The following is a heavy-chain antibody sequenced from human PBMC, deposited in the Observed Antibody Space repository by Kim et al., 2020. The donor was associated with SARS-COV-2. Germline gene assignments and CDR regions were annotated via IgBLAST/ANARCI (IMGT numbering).Heavy chain of an antibody. CDR3: ARIDYYDSTEY. CDR2: R. Sequence: RYDADSVKGRFIISRDNAKNSLYLQMNSLRAEDTAVYYCARIDYYDSTEYWGQGTLVTVSS. J-gene: IGHJ4*02. D-gene: IGHD3-22*01. V-gene: IGHV3-48*03.